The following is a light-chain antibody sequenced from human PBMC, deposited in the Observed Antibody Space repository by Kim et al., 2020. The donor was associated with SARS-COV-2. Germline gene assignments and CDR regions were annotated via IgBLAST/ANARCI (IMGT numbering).Light chain of an antibody. Sequence: DIVMTQSPDSLAVSLGERATINCKSSQSVFHGANDKNNLAWYQQKPGQSPKLLIYWASTRESGVPDRFSGSGSGTDFTLTISSLQAEDVGVYYCQQYYSIPWTFGHGTKVEIK. CDR2: WAS. V-gene: IGKV4-1*01. J-gene: IGKJ1*01. CDR1: QSVFHGANDKNN. CDR3: QQYYSIPWT.